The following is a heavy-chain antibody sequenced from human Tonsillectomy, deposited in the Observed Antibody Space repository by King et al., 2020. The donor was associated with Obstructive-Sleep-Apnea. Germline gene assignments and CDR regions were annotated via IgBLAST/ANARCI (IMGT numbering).Heavy chain of an antibody. J-gene: IGHJ4*02. Sequence: QLVQSGAEVKKPGASVKVSCKASGYTFTSYGISWVRQAPGQGLEWRGWISAYNGNTNYAQKLQARGTRTKDTSTRTAYMELRSLRSDYTAVYYCARQPASSGSYGDYWGQGTLVTVSS. CDR1: GYTFTSYG. CDR2: ISAYNGNT. V-gene: IGHV1-18*04. CDR3: ARQPASSGSYGDY. D-gene: IGHD1-26*01.